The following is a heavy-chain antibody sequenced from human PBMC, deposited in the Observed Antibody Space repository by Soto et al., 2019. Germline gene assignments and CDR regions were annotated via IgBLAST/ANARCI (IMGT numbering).Heavy chain of an antibody. CDR2: IYYSGST. CDR1: GGSISSGDYY. J-gene: IGHJ5*02. D-gene: IGHD6-6*01. Sequence: QVQLQESGSGLVKPSQTLSLTCTVSGGSISSGDYYWSWIRQPPGKGLEWIGYIYYSGSTYYNPSLKSRVTISVDTSKNQFSLKLSSVTAADTAVYYCAISIAARPGWFDPWGQGTLVTVSS. CDR3: AISIAARPGWFDP. V-gene: IGHV4-30-4*01.